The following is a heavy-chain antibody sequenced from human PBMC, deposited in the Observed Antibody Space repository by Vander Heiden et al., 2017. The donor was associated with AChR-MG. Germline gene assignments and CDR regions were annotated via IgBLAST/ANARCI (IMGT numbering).Heavy chain of an antibody. D-gene: IGHD2-21*01. CDR2: ISYDGSNK. V-gene: IGHV3-30-3*01. CDR1: GFTFSSYA. J-gene: IGHJ6*03. CDR3: ARVGVGLFTYYYMDV. Sequence: QVQLVESGGGVVQPGRSLRLSCAASGFTFSSYAMHWVRQAPGKGLEWGAVISYDGSNKYYADSVKGRFTISRDNSKNTLYLQMNSLRAEDTALYYCARVGVGLFTYYYMDVWGKGTTVTVSS.